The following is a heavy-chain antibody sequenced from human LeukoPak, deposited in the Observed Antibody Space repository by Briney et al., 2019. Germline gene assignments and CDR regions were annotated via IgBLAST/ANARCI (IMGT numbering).Heavy chain of an antibody. D-gene: IGHD2-15*01. Sequence: NTSETLSLTCTVSAGSISSYYWSWIRQPPGKGLECIGYIYYSGRTNYNPSLKSRVTISLDTSKNQFSLKLSSVTAADTAVYYCARIYCSGGSCYSFFDYWGQGTLVTVSS. CDR3: ARIYCSGGSCYSFFDY. V-gene: IGHV4-59*01. CDR2: IYYSGRT. J-gene: IGHJ4*02. CDR1: AGSISSYY.